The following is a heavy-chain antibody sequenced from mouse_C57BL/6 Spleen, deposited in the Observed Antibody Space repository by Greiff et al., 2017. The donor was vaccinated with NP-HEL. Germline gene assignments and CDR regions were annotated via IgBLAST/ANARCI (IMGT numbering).Heavy chain of an antibody. CDR2: IDPSDSET. CDR3: ARSPHGSSPLFDY. CDR1: GYTFTSYW. J-gene: IGHJ2*01. Sequence: QVQLQQPGAELVRPGSSVKLSCKASGYTFTSYWMHWVKQRPIQGLEWIGNIDPSDSETHYNQKFKDKATLTVDKSSSTAYMQLSSLTSEDSAVYYCARSPHGSSPLFDYWGQGTTRTVSS. V-gene: IGHV1-52*01. D-gene: IGHD1-1*01.